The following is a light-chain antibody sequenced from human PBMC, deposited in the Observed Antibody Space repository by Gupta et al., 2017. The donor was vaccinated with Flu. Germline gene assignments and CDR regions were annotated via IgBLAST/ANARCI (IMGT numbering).Light chain of an antibody. V-gene: IGKV1-33*01. Sequence: DIQMTQSPSSLSASVGDRVTITCQASQDISNYLNWYQQKPGKAPKLLIYDASNLETGVPSRFSGSGSGTXFTFTIXSLQPEDIATYYCQQYDNLRVTFGXGTKVEIK. CDR1: QDISNY. CDR2: DAS. J-gene: IGKJ4*01. CDR3: QQYDNLRVT.